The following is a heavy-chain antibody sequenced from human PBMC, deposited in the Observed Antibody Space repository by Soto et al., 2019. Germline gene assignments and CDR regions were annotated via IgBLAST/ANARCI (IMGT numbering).Heavy chain of an antibody. V-gene: IGHV4-34*01. CDR2: INHSGST. CDR1: GGSFSGYS. Sequence: QVQLQQWGAGLLNPSETLSLTCAVYGGSFSGYSCSWIRQPPGKGLEWIGEINHSGSTNYNPSLKSRVTISVDTSKNQFSLKLSSVTAADKAVYYCARGGRTVTTDYYYYMDVWGKGTTVTGSS. CDR3: ARGGRTVTTDYYYYMDV. D-gene: IGHD4-17*01. J-gene: IGHJ6*03.